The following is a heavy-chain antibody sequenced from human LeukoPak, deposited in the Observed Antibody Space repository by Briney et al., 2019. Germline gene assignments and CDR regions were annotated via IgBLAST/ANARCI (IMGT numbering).Heavy chain of an antibody. CDR3: TKNYYDTSGSLFY. CDR1: GFTFSNAR. D-gene: IGHD3-22*01. V-gene: IGHV3-15*01. J-gene: IGHJ4*02. CDR2: IKTKTDGATT. Sequence: GGSLRLSCAASGFTFSNARMSWVRQAPGKGLEWVGRIKTKTDGATTDYGTPVKGRVTISRDDSENTLYLQMNSLKTEDTAVYFCTKNYYDTSGSLFYWGQGTLVTVSS.